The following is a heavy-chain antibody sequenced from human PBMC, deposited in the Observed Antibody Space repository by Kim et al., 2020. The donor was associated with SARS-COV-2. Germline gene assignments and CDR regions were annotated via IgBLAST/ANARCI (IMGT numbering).Heavy chain of an antibody. CDR2: INHSGST. Sequence: SETLSLTCAVYGGSFSGYYWSWIRQPPGKGLEWIGEINHSGSTNYNPSLKSRVTISVDTSKNQFSLKLSSATAADTAVYYCARPKTPRPGSSFDYWGQGTLVTVSS. J-gene: IGHJ4*02. CDR1: GGSFSGYY. V-gene: IGHV4-34*01. D-gene: IGHD6-13*01. CDR3: ARPKTPRPGSSFDY.